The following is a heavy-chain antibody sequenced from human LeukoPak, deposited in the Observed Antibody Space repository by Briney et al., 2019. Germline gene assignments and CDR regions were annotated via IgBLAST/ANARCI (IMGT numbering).Heavy chain of an antibody. CDR2: IYYSGST. D-gene: IGHD2-2*01. V-gene: IGHV4-31*03. CDR3: ARGLVVPAAIEGYWFDP. Sequence: SETLSLTCTVSGGSISSGGYYWSWNRQHPGKGLEWIGYIYYSGSTYYNPSLKSRVTISVDTSKNQFSLKLSSVTAADTAVYYCARGLVVPAAIEGYWFDPWGQGTLVTVSS. J-gene: IGHJ5*02. CDR1: GGSISSGGYY.